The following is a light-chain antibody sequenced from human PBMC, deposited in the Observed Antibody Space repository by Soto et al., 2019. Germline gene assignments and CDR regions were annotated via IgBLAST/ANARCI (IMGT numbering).Light chain of an antibody. Sequence: DIVMTQSPDSLAVSLGERATINCKSSQSVLYNSNNKNYLAWYQHKPGQTPRLLIYDTSTRATGVPARFSGSRSGTEFTLTINSLQSEDFAVYYCQRYNNWPLTFGGGTKVDIK. V-gene: IGKV4-1*01. CDR3: QRYNNWPLT. CDR2: DTS. J-gene: IGKJ4*01. CDR1: QSVLYNSNNKNY.